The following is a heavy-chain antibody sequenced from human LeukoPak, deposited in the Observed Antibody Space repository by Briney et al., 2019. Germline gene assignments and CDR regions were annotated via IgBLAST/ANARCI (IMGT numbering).Heavy chain of an antibody. D-gene: IGHD1-1*01. CDR3: ARDSAGTTGFDY. Sequence: PGGSLRLSCAASGFTFSSHGMHWVRQAPGKGLEWVAVIWYDGSNKYYADTVKGRFTISRDNSKNTLYLQMNSLRAEDTAVYYCARDSAGTTGFDYWGQGTLVTVSS. V-gene: IGHV3-33*01. CDR2: IWYDGSNK. CDR1: GFTFSSHG. J-gene: IGHJ4*02.